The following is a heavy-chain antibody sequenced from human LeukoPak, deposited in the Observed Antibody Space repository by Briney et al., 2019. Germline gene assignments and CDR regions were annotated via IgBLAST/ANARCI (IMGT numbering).Heavy chain of an antibody. CDR1: GGSISSYY. J-gene: IGHJ5*02. CDR2: IYHSGST. V-gene: IGHV4-38-2*02. Sequence: SETLSLTCTVSGGSISSYYWGWIRQPPGKGLEWIGSIYHSGSTYYNPSLKSRVTISVDTSKNQFPLKLSSVTAADTAVYYCARDGDRGLTGWFDPWGQGTLVTVSS. CDR3: ARDGDRGLTGWFDP. D-gene: IGHD4-17*01.